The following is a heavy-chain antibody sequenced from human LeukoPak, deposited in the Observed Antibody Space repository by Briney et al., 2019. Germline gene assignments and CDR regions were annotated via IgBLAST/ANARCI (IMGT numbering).Heavy chain of an antibody. J-gene: IGHJ5*02. V-gene: IGHV3-21*01. CDR3: ARDGVVVVAARDNWFDP. CDR1: GFTLSSYS. Sequence: MAGGSLRLSCAASGFTLSSYSMTWVRQAPGKGLEWVSSISSSSSYIYYADSVKGRFTISRDNAKNSLYLQMNSLRAEDTAVYYCARDGVVVVAARDNWFDPWGQGTLVTVSS. D-gene: IGHD2-15*01. CDR2: ISSSSSYI.